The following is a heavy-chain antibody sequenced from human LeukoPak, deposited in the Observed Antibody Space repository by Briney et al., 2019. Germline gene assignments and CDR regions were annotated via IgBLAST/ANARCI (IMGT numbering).Heavy chain of an antibody. CDR3: ARDQCSSTSCSLNWFDP. Sequence: GGSLRLSCAASGFTFSDYYMSWIRQAPGKGLEWVSYISSSGSTIYYADSVKGRFTISRDNAKNSLYLQMNSLRAEDTAVYYCARDQCSSTSCSLNWFDPWGQGTLVTVSS. CDR2: ISSSGSTI. D-gene: IGHD2-2*01. CDR1: GFTFSDYY. J-gene: IGHJ5*02. V-gene: IGHV3-11*04.